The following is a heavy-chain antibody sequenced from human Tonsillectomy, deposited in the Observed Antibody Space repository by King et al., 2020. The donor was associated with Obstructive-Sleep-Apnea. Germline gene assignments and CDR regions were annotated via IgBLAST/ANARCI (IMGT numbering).Heavy chain of an antibody. V-gene: IGHV4-31*03. J-gene: IGHJ4*02. CDR1: GDSISSGGYY. Sequence: VQLQESGPGLLKPSQTLSLTCTVSGDSISSGGYYWSWIRHHPGKGLEWIGYIYYSGSTYYNPSLKSRVTISVDTSKNQFSMKLSSVTVADTAVYFCAGTNNWNYSFDYWGQGTLVTVSS. CDR3: AGTNNWNYSFDY. D-gene: IGHD1-7*01. CDR2: IYYSGST.